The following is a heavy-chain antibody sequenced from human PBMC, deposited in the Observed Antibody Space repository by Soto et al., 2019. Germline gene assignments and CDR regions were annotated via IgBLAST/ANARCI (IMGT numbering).Heavy chain of an antibody. V-gene: IGHV4-59*01. CDR3: ARVRGYYDSSGYYGNWFDP. D-gene: IGHD3-22*01. J-gene: IGHJ5*02. CDR2: IYYSGST. CDR1: GGSISSYY. Sequence: SETLSLTCTGSGGSISSYYWSWIRQPPGKGLEWIGYIYYSGSTNYNPSLKSRVTISVDTSKNQFSLKLSSVTAADTAVYYCARVRGYYDSSGYYGNWFDPWGQGTLVTVSS.